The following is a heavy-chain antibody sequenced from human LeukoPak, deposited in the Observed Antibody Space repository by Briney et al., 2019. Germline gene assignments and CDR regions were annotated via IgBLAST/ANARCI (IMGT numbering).Heavy chain of an antibody. J-gene: IGHJ5*02. CDR1: GFTLSSYW. CDR2: INSDGSST. V-gene: IGHV3-74*01. Sequence: GGSLRLSCAASGFTLSSYWMHWVRQAPGKGLVWVAHINSDGSSTNYADSVKGRFTISRDSAKNMLYLQMNSLRADDTAVYYCARVRGESPRWFDPWGQGTLVTVSS. CDR3: ARVRGESPRWFDP. D-gene: IGHD3-10*01.